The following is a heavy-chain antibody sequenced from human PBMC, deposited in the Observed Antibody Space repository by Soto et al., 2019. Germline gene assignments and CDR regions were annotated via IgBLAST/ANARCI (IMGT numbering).Heavy chain of an antibody. CDR1: GLTFSDYW. D-gene: IGHD1-26*01. CDR2: IRQDESEK. V-gene: IGHV3-7*03. CDR3: TNGKFSGSYYVRGLTYYFEY. J-gene: IGHJ4*02. Sequence: EVQLVESGGGLVQPGGSLRLSCAVSGLTFSDYWMSWVRQAPGKGLEWVANIRQDESEKNYADSVKGRFTISRDNAKSSVYLQMNSLRAEDTAVYYCTNGKFSGSYYVRGLTYYFEYWGQGTLVTVSS.